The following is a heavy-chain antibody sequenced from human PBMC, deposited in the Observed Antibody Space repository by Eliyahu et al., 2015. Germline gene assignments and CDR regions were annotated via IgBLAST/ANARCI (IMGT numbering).Heavy chain of an antibody. CDR1: GGSLSGYY. CDR2: TTHSGTT. J-gene: IGHJ5*02. Sequence: QVQLQQWGAGLXKPSETLSLTCAVYGGSLSGYYWSWIRQPPGKGLEWIGETTHSGTTNYNPSLKSRVTISVDTSKNQFSLKMTSVTAADTAMYYCARGGGYKWNYDQWFDPWGQGIPVTVSS. V-gene: IGHV4-34*01. D-gene: IGHD1-7*01. CDR3: ARGGGYKWNYDQWFDP.